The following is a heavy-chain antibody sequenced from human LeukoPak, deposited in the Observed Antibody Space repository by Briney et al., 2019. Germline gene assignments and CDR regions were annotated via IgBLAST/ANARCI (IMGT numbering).Heavy chain of an antibody. D-gene: IGHD3-22*01. J-gene: IGHJ4*02. Sequence: ASVKVSCKASGYTFTGYYMRWVRQAPGQGLEWMGWINPNSGGTNYAQKFQGRVTMTRDTSISTAYMELSRLRSDDTAVYYCAKIANSRYYDRFDYWGQGTLVSVSS. V-gene: IGHV1-2*02. CDR1: GYTFTGYY. CDR3: AKIANSRYYDRFDY. CDR2: INPNSGGT.